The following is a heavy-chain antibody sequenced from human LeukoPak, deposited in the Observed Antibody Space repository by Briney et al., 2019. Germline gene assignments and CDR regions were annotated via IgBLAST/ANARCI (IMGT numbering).Heavy chain of an antibody. CDR1: GFTFSSYA. Sequence: GGSLRLSCAASGFTFSSYAMSWVRQAPGKGLEWVSAISGSGGSTYYADSVKGRFTISRDNSKNTLYLQMNSLRAEDTAVYYCAKTLKTRARITMIVVSGFYFDYWGQGTLVTVSS. CDR3: AKTLKTRARITMIVVSGFYFDY. V-gene: IGHV3-23*01. D-gene: IGHD3-22*01. CDR2: ISGSGGST. J-gene: IGHJ4*02.